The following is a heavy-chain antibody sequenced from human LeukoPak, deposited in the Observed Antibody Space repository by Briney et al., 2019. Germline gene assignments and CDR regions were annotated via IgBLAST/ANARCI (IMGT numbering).Heavy chain of an antibody. CDR3: ARALNQLLSEVRYFDY. CDR2: IWYDGSNK. Sequence: GGSLRLFCAASGFTFSSYGMHWVRQAPGKGLEWVAVIWYDGSNKYYADSVKGRFTISRDNAKNSLYLQMNSLRAEDTAVYYCARALNQLLSEVRYFDYWGQGTLVTVSS. J-gene: IGHJ4*02. D-gene: IGHD2-2*01. CDR1: GFTFSSYG. V-gene: IGHV3-33*01.